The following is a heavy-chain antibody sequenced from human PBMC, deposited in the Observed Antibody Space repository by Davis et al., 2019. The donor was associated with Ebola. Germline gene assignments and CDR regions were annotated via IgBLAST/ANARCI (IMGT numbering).Heavy chain of an antibody. J-gene: IGHJ3*02. CDR1: GGSISSSNW. Sequence: PSETLSLTCAVSGGSISSSNWWSWVRQPPGKGLEWIGEIYHSGSTNYNPSLKSRVTISVDTSKNQFSLKLSSVTAADTAVYYCAREPPGGRGDAFDIWGQGTMVTVSS. CDR3: AREPPGGRGDAFDI. CDR2: IYHSGST. V-gene: IGHV4-4*02.